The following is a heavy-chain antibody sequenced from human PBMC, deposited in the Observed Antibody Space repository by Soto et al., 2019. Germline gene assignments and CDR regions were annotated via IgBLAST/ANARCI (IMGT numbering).Heavy chain of an antibody. D-gene: IGHD3-16*02. J-gene: IGHJ2*01. CDR2: IYPSDSDV. V-gene: IGHV5-51*01. Sequence: PGESLKISCKGSGYSFTSYWISWVRQMPWKDLEWMGIIYPSDSDVRYSPSFQGQVTMSADKSISTVYLQWNSLKASDTAMYYCARIIADWYFDLWGRGTLVTVSS. CDR1: GYSFTSYW. CDR3: ARIIADWYFDL.